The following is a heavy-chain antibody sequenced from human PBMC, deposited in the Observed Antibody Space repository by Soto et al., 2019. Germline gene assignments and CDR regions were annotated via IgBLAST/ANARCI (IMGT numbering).Heavy chain of an antibody. CDR3: ARDTGGYGWYYYYGMDV. CDR1: GFTFSSYS. D-gene: IGHD6-25*01. V-gene: IGHV3-21*01. J-gene: IGHJ6*02. Sequence: EVQLVESGGGLVKPGGSLRLSCAASGFTFSSYSMNWVRQAPGKGLEWVSSISSSSSYIYYADSVKGRFTISRDNAKNSLYLQMNSLRAEDTAVYYCARDTGGYGWYYYYGMDVWGQGTTVTGSS. CDR2: ISSSSSYI.